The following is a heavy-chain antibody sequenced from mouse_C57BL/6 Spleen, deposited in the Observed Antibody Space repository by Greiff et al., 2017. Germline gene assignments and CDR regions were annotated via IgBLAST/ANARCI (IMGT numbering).Heavy chain of an antibody. CDR2: ISSGSSTI. J-gene: IGHJ2*01. D-gene: IGHD4-1*01. CDR3: AREAWDEGFDY. V-gene: IGHV5-17*01. Sequence: EVKLMESGGGLVKPGGSLKLSCAASGFTFSDYGMHWVRQAPEKGLEWVAYISSGSSTIYYADTVKGRFTISRDNAKNTLFLQMTSLRSEDTAMYYCAREAWDEGFDYWGQGTTLTVSS. CDR1: GFTFSDYG.